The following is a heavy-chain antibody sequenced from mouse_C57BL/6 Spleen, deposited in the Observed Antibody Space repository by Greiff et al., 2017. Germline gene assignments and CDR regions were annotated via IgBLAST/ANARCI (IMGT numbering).Heavy chain of an antibody. J-gene: IGHJ1*03. D-gene: IGHD2-2*01. V-gene: IGHV5-17*01. CDR3: AREGGYDDADV. CDR2: ISSGSSTI. CDR1: GFTFSDYG. Sequence: VQLQQSGGGLVKPGGSLKLSCAASGFTFSDYGMHWVRQAPEKGLEWVAYISSGSSTIYYADTVKGRFTISRDNAKNTLFLQMTSLRSEDTAMYYCAREGGYDDADVWGTGTTVTVSS.